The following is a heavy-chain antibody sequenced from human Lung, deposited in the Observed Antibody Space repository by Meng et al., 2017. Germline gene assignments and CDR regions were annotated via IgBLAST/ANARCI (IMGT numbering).Heavy chain of an antibody. CDR1: GGSFSDYY. V-gene: IGHV4-34*01. J-gene: IGHJ4*02. CDR3: ARGPTTMAHDFDY. D-gene: IGHD4-11*01. Sequence: GPLPQGGAGLLKASGTPALPCVVSGGSFSDYYWSWIRQPPGKGLEWIGEINHSGSTNYNPSLESRATISVDTSQNNLSLKLSSVTAADSAVYYCARGPTTMAHDFDYWGQGTLVTVSS. CDR2: INHSGST.